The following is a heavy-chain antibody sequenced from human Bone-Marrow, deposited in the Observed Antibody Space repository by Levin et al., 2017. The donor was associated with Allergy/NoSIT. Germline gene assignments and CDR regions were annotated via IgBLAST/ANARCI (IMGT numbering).Heavy chain of an antibody. CDR1: GGSFSSYP. CDR3: ARAFYYDSSGNYRSAFDL. Sequence: ASVKVSCKASGGSFSSYPINWVRQAPGQGLEWMVRTIPMPGITNYTQNFQERVTITADRSTSTAYMELSSLRSEDTAVYYCARAFYYDSSGNYRSAFDLWGQGTRVTVSS. J-gene: IGHJ3*01. CDR2: TIPMPGIT. V-gene: IGHV1-69*04. D-gene: IGHD3-22*01.